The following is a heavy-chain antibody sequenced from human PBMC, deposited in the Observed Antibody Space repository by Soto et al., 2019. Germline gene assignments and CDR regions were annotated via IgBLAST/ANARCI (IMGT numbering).Heavy chain of an antibody. CDR1: GITFGDYS. CDR3: TRGDMALNEY. CDR2: IRNKAYRGTT. J-gene: IGHJ4*02. Sequence: LIVSCTSSGITFGDYSRSLVRQAPGKGLEWISFIRNKAYRGTTKYAASVRGRFTISRDDSKSIAYLQMNSLKTEDTAVYYCTRGDMALNEYWGQGTLVTVSS. D-gene: IGHD2-15*01. V-gene: IGHV3-49*04.